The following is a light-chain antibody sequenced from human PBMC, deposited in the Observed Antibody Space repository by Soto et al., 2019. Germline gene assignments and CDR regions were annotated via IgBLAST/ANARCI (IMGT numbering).Light chain of an antibody. CDR2: EGS. CDR1: SSDVGSYNL. CDR3: CSYAGSSTFYV. J-gene: IGLJ1*01. Sequence: QSALTQPASVSGSPGQSITISSTGTSSDVGSYNLVSWYQQHPGKAPKLMIYEGSKRPSGVSNRFSGSKSGNTASLTISGLQAEDEADYYCCSYAGSSTFYVFGIGTKLTVL. V-gene: IGLV2-23*01.